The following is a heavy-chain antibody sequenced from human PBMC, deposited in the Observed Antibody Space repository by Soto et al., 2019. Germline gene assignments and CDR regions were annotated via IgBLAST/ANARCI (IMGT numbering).Heavy chain of an antibody. J-gene: IGHJ3*02. Sequence: VHLVESGGGVVQPGRSLRLSCAASGFTFSGSAMHWVRQAPGKGLAWVAIISYDGTNKYYADSVKGRFTISRDNSKNTLYLQMSSLRAEDTAVYYCAREGHSSGYYSASDIWGQGTMVTVSS. CDR3: AREGHSSGYYSASDI. V-gene: IGHV3-30-3*01. CDR1: GFTFSGSA. D-gene: IGHD3-22*01. CDR2: ISYDGTNK.